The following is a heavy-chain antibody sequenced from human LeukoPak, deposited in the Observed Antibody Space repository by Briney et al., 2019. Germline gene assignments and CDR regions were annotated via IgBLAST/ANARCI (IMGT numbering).Heavy chain of an antibody. CDR2: INPAGTET. Sequence: GGSLRLSCAASGFSFSAYWMTWVRQAPGTGLEWVANINPAGTETYYVDPVKGRFTISRDNSKNTLYLQMNSLRAEDTAVYYCAKDAPNVDIVASYFDYWGQGTLVTVSS. CDR1: GFSFSAYW. CDR3: AKDAPNVDIVASYFDY. D-gene: IGHD5-12*01. V-gene: IGHV3-7*03. J-gene: IGHJ4*02.